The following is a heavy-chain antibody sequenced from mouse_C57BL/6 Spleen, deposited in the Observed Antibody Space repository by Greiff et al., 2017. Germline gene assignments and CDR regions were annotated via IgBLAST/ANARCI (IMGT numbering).Heavy chain of an antibody. Sequence: EVQLQESGGGLVKPGGSLKLSCAASGFTFSDYGMHWVRQAPEKGLEWVAYISSGSSTIYYADKVKGRFTISRDNAKNTLFLQLTSLRSEDTAMXYCARRGNRGAMDYWGQGTSVTVSS. CDR2: ISSGSSTI. J-gene: IGHJ4*01. V-gene: IGHV5-17*01. CDR1: GFTFSDYG. CDR3: ARRGNRGAMDY.